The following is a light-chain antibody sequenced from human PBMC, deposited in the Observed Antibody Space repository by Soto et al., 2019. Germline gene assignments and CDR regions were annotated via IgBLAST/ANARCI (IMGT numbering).Light chain of an antibody. CDR3: CSYAGSPYV. Sequence: QSALAQPRSVSGSPGQSVTISCTGTSSDVCGYNYVSWYQQHPGKAPKLMIYDVSKRPSGVPDRFSGSKSGNTASLTISGLQAEDEADYYCCSYAGSPYVFGTGTKV. CDR2: DVS. CDR1: SSDVCGYNY. V-gene: IGLV2-11*01. J-gene: IGLJ1*01.